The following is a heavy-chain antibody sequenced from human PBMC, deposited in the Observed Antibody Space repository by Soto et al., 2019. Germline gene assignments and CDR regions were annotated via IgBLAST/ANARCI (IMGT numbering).Heavy chain of an antibody. J-gene: IGHJ4*02. CDR3: VKDGGYCSSTTCYSPRNHYFDS. CDR1: GFTFSDYW. V-gene: IGHV3-7*03. D-gene: IGHD2-2*01. CDR2: IKFDGSEK. Sequence: GGSLRLSCAASGFTFSDYWMSWVRQAPGKGPEWVANIKFDGSEKQYVDSVKGRFSISRDNSRNSLFLQMNSLRAGDAAVYYCVKDGGYCSSTTCYSPRNHYFDSWGQGTLVTVSS.